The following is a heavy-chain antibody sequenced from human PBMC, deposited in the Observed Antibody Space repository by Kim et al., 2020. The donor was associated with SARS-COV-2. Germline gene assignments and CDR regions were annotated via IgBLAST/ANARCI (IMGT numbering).Heavy chain of an antibody. V-gene: IGHV4-59*01. CDR3: ARDRGYDFWSGYYTGSYFDY. J-gene: IGHJ4*02. D-gene: IGHD3-3*01. Sequence: SETLSLTCTVSGGSISSYYWSWIRQPPGKGLEWIGYIYYSGSTNYNPSLKSRVTISVDTSKNQFSLKLSSVTAADTAVYYCARDRGYDFWSGYYTGSYFDYWGQGTLVTVSS. CDR2: IYYSGST. CDR1: GGSISSYY.